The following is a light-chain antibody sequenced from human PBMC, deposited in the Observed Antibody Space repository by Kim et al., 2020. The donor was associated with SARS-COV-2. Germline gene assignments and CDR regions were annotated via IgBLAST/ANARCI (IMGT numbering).Light chain of an antibody. Sequence: SLGERATLSCRARPGVSCNLCWEQQKPGQAPPLRLLWAFTRATGIPASFSGSGSGTEFTLTISSLQSQDSAFYYCQQYDDWPPWTFGQGTKVDIK. J-gene: IGKJ1*01. CDR3: QQYDDWPPWT. CDR2: WAF. V-gene: IGKV3-15*01. CDR1: PGVSCN.